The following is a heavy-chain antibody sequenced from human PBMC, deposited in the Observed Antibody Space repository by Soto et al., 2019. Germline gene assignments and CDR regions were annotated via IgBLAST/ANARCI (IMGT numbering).Heavy chain of an antibody. V-gene: IGHV4-31*03. CDR3: ASRSGAWWYFDL. CDR2: IYYSGST. CDR1: GGSISSGGYY. D-gene: IGHD6-19*01. Sequence: QVQLQESGPGLVKPSQTLSLTCTVSGGSISSGGYYWSWIRQHPGKGLEWIGYIYYSGSTYYNPSRKSRGTIPVDTSKNQVSLKPSSVPAADTAADFGASRSGAWWYFDLWGRGTLLTVSS. J-gene: IGHJ2*01.